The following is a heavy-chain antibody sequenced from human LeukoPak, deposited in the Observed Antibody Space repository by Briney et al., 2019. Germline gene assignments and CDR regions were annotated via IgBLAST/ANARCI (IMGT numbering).Heavy chain of an antibody. D-gene: IGHD4-17*01. Sequence: GGSLRLSCAASGFTFSGSAMHWVRQASGKGLERVGRIRSKANSYATAYAASVKGRFTISRDDSKNTAYLQMNSLITEDTAVYYCTRPTTGATEPFDHWGQGTLVTVSS. CDR1: GFTFSGSA. V-gene: IGHV3-73*01. CDR3: TRPTTGATEPFDH. J-gene: IGHJ4*02. CDR2: IRSKANSYAT.